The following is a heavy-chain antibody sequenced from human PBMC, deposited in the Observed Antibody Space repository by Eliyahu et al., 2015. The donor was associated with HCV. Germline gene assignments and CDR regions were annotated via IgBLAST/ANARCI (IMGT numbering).Heavy chain of an antibody. V-gene: IGHV1-69*08. Sequence: VQKPKSSAKVTCKASGGTFSSYTISWVXQAPGQGXEWMGRIIPILGRAKYAQKFQGRVTITADKSTSTAYMELSSLRSEDTAVYYCARAQMTTDGMDVWGQGTTVTVSS. CDR2: IIPILGRA. D-gene: IGHD4-17*01. J-gene: IGHJ6*02. CDR3: ARAQMTTDGMDV. CDR1: GGTFSSYT.